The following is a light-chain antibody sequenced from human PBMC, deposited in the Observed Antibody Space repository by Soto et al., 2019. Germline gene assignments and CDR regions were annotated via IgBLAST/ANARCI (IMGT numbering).Light chain of an antibody. CDR3: SSFEASNNLL. J-gene: IGLJ2*01. CDR1: SSDVGGYNY. Sequence: QSVLTQPPSASGSPGQSVTISCTGTSSDVGGYNYDSWYQQHPGKAPKLMIYEVSKRPSGVPDRFSGSKSGNTASVTVSGLQVEDEADYYCSSFEASNNLLFGGGTKVTVL. V-gene: IGLV2-8*01. CDR2: EVS.